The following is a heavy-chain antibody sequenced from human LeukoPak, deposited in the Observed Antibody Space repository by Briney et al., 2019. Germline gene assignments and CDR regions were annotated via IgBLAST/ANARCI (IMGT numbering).Heavy chain of an antibody. D-gene: IGHD1-14*01. CDR2: VFHSGNT. V-gene: IGHV4-59*01. CDR3: ASSDIVTGTTYYFDY. CDR1: GGSISSYY. Sequence: PSETLSLNCSVSGGSISSYYRFWIRQPPGKGLEWIGSVFHSGNTNYNPSLKSRVTISVDTSKNQFSLKLSSVTAADTAVYYCASSDIVTGTTYYFDYWGQGTMITVSS. J-gene: IGHJ4*02.